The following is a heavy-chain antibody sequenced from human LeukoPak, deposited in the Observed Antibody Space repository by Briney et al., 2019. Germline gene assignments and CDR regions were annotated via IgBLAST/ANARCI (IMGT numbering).Heavy chain of an antibody. Sequence: TPSQTLSLTCSVSGDSTVGYYWGWIRQSPGRAPEWLAYVYRSGQSDYNSSLRGRVTVSLDRSKTQVSLRLRSLTAADTAVYYCASGKYYHDDSASVNRASRTAFHIWAQGTMVLVSS. V-gene: IGHV4-59*12. CDR2: VYRSGQS. D-gene: IGHD3-22*01. CDR1: GDSTVGYY. J-gene: IGHJ3*02. CDR3: ASGKYYHDDSASVNRASRTAFHI.